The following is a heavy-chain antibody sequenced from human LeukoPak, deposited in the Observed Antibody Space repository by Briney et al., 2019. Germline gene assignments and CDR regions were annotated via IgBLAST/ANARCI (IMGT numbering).Heavy chain of an antibody. CDR2: ISDLGSI. CDR3: ASGSITIDAFDI. J-gene: IGHJ3*02. D-gene: IGHD3-9*01. CDR1: GGSISSYY. Sequence: SETLSLTCTVSGGSISSYYWSWIRQPPGKGLEWIAYISDLGSINYNPSLKSRVTISVDTSKNQFSLKLSSVTAADTAVYYCASGSITIDAFDIWGQGTMVTVSS. V-gene: IGHV4-59*12.